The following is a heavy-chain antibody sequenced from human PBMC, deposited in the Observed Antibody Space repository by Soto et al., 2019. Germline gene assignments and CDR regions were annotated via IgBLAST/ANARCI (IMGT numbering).Heavy chain of an antibody. CDR1: GFTFSNYA. CDR2: ISGGGDRT. Sequence: PGGSLRLSCAASGFTFSNYAMSWLRQAPGEGLEWVSGISGGGDRTYYANSVKGRFTISRDNSKNMLYLQMNSLRAEDTALYYCAKEPDVICGSYTLFDPWGQGTLVTVSS. V-gene: IGHV3-23*01. J-gene: IGHJ5*02. D-gene: IGHD1-26*01. CDR3: AKEPDVICGSYTLFDP.